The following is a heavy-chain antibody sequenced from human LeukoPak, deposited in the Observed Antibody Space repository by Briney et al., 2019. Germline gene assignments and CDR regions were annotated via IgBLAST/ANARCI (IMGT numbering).Heavy chain of an antibody. CDR2: TKIKTDDGTP. CDR1: GFTFSSHD. D-gene: IGHD1-1*01. Sequence: GGSLRLSCAASGFTFSSHDMTWVRQAPGKGLEWVGLTKIKTDDGTPDYAALVKGRFTISRDDSKNTVYLEMNSLETEDTAVYYCISGGGTADYWGQGTLVSVSS. J-gene: IGHJ4*02. CDR3: ISGGGTADY. V-gene: IGHV3-15*01.